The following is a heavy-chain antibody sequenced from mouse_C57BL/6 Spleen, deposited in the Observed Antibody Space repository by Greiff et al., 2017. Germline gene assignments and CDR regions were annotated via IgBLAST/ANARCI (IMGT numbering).Heavy chain of an antibody. V-gene: IGHV1-64*01. J-gene: IGHJ4*01. Sequence: VQLQQPGAELVKPGASVKLSCKASGYTFTSYWMHWVKQRPGQGLEWIGLIHPSSGSTNYNEKFKSKATLTVDKSSSTAYMQLSSLTSEDSAVYYCARDYGSSYEYMDYWGQGTTVTVSS. D-gene: IGHD1-1*01. CDR2: IHPSSGST. CDR3: ARDYGSSYEYMDY. CDR1: GYTFTSYW.